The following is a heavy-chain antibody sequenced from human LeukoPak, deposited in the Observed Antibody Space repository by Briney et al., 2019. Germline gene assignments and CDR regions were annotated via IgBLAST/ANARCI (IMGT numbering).Heavy chain of an antibody. CDR2: SKYDGSTK. CDR1: GFSLSGSW. V-gene: IGHV3-74*01. CDR3: ARSDCGRD. J-gene: IGHJ3*01. D-gene: IGHD2-21*01. Sequence: PGGSPRLSCAASGFSLSGSWMHWVRQAPGKGLVWVSQSKYDGSTKSYAASVRGRFTISRDNAKNTLYLHMASLRAEDTAVYSCARSDCGRDWGQGARV.